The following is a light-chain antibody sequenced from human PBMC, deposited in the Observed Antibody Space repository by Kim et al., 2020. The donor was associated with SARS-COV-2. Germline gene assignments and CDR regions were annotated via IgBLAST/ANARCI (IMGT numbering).Light chain of an antibody. Sequence: EIVMTQSPATLSVSPGERATLSCRASQSVSSNLAWYQQKPGQAPRLLIYGASTRATGIPGRFSGSGSGTELTLTISSLQSEDFAVYYCQQYSHWPRTFGGGAKVDIK. CDR2: GAS. J-gene: IGKJ4*01. CDR1: QSVSSN. CDR3: QQYSHWPRT. V-gene: IGKV3-15*01.